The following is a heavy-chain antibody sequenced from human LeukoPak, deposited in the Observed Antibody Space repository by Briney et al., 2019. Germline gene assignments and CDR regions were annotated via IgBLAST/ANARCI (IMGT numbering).Heavy chain of an antibody. CDR2: IYYSGST. D-gene: IGHD1-26*01. V-gene: IGHV4-59*01. CDR3: ARLGPGATLDY. CDR1: GGSISSYY. J-gene: IGHJ4*02. Sequence: PSETLSLTCTVSGGSISSYYWSWIRQPPGKGLEWIGYIYYSGSTNYNPSLKSRVTISVDTSKNQFSLKLSSVTVAGTAVYYCARLGPGATLDYWGQGTLVTVSS.